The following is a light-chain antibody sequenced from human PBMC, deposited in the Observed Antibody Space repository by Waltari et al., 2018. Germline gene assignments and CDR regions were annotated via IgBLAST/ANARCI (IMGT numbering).Light chain of an antibody. V-gene: IGLV2-11*01. CDR2: DFN. J-gene: IGLJ1*01. CDR3: CSYAGTYSYV. CDR1: GVDIGGFEY. Sequence: QSALTQPPSVSGSPGQSVTISCTGTGVDIGGFEYVSWDQQDPGKAPKLLIYDFNKRPSGVPGRFSGSKSGNTASLTISRLQAEDESAYYCCSYAGTYSYVFGTGTEVTVL.